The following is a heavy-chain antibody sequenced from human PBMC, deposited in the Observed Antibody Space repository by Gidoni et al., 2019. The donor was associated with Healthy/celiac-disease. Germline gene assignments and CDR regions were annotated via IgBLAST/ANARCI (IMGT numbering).Heavy chain of an antibody. CDR1: GGSISSYY. CDR2: IYYSGST. CDR3: ARSRRDGYVDY. V-gene: IGHV4-59*08. J-gene: IGHJ4*02. Sequence: QVQLQESGPGLVKPSETLSLTCPVSGGSISSYYWSWIRQPPGKGLEWIVYIYYSGSTNYNPSLKSRVTISVDTSKNQFSLKLSSVTAADTAVYYCARSRRDGYVDYWGQGTLVTVSS.